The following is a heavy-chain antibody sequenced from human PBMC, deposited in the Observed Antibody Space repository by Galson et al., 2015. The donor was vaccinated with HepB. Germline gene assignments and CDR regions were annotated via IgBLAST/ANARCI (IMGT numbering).Heavy chain of an antibody. J-gene: IGHJ5*01. D-gene: IGHD5-18*01. CDR3: AKGYGLFDS. Sequence: SLRLSCAASGFGFVTHAMSWVRQAPGKGLEWISGISGNGDSTFYADSVKGRFTVSRDNSNNMLYLQMNSLRAEDAGLYFCAKGYGLFDSWGQGILVTVSS. CDR1: GFGFVTHA. V-gene: IGHV3-23*01. CDR2: ISGNGDST.